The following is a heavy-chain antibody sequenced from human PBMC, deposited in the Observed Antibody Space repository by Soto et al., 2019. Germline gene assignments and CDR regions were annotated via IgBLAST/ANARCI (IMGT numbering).Heavy chain of an antibody. CDR3: ARVGSSWVGYYYGMDV. Sequence: QSGGSLRLSCAASGFTFSDHYMDWVRQAPGKGLEWVGRTRNKANSYNTEYAASVKGRFTIPRDDSKNSLYLQMNSLETEDTAVYYCARVGSSWVGYYYGMDVWGQGTTVTVSS. CDR1: GFTFSDHY. D-gene: IGHD6-13*01. CDR2: TRNKANSYNT. J-gene: IGHJ6*02. V-gene: IGHV3-72*01.